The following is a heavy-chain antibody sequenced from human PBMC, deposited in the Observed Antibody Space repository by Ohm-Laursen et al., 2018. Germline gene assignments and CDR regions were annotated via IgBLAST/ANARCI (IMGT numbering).Heavy chain of an antibody. D-gene: IGHD5-12*01. Sequence: SLRLSCAASGFTFSDYYMSWIRQAPGKGLEWVSYISSSGSTIYYADSVKGRFTISRDNSKNTLYLQMNSLRAEDTAVYYCAKDRGKWLRFWTNWFDPWGQGTLVTVSS. V-gene: IGHV3-11*04. CDR2: ISSSGSTI. J-gene: IGHJ5*01. CDR1: GFTFSDYY. CDR3: AKDRGKWLRFWTNWFDP.